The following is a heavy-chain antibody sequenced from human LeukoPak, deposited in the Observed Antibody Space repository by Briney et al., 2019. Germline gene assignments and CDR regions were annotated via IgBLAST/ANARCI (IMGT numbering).Heavy chain of an antibody. Sequence: GGSLRLSCAASGFTFSSYAMHWVRQAPGKGLEWVSVIYSGGSTYYADSVKGRFTISRDNSKNTLYLQMNSLRAEDTAVYYCARGGWPYYYYYMDVWGKGTTVTISS. D-gene: IGHD2-15*01. CDR2: IYSGGST. CDR3: ARGGWPYYYYYMDV. V-gene: IGHV3-53*01. CDR1: GFTFSSYA. J-gene: IGHJ6*03.